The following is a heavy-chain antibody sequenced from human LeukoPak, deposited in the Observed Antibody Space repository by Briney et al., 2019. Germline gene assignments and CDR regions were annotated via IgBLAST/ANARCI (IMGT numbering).Heavy chain of an antibody. Sequence: GGSLRLSCAASGFSFSIYWMSWVRQAPGKGLEWVANIKQDGGEKYYADSVKGRFTISRDNAKKSLYLQLNSLRAEDTAVYYCARDAEVGTLFGVLSRYNWFDPWGQGAIVTVSS. CDR3: ARDAEVGTLFGVLSRYNWFDP. D-gene: IGHD3-3*01. J-gene: IGHJ5*02. CDR2: IKQDGGEK. V-gene: IGHV3-7*01. CDR1: GFSFSIYW.